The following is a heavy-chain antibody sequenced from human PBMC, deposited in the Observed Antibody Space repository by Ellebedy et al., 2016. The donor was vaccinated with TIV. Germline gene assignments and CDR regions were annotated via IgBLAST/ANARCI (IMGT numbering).Heavy chain of an antibody. D-gene: IGHD4-17*01. V-gene: IGHV3-7*01. CDR1: GFSFRSYW. Sequence: GGSLRLSCGASGFSFRSYWITWVRQAPGKGLEWVANINQDGSDKYYVDSVKGRFTIARDNAKTSLYLQMTSLRVEDTAVYYCAADGSYGDYLSPTHAFVIWGQGTMVTVSS. CDR2: INQDGSDK. J-gene: IGHJ3*02. CDR3: AADGSYGDYLSPTHAFVI.